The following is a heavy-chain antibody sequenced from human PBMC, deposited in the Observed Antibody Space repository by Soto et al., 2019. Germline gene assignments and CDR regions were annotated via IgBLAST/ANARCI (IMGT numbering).Heavy chain of an antibody. Sequence: GGSLRLSCAASGFTFSSYSMNWVRQAPGKGLEWVSSISSSSSYIYYADSVKGRFTISRDNAKNSLYLQMNSLRAEDTAVYYCARDMDYVWGSYRPITYGMDVWGQGTTVTVSS. CDR2: ISSSSSYI. J-gene: IGHJ6*02. CDR3: ARDMDYVWGSYRPITYGMDV. CDR1: GFTFSSYS. D-gene: IGHD3-16*02. V-gene: IGHV3-21*01.